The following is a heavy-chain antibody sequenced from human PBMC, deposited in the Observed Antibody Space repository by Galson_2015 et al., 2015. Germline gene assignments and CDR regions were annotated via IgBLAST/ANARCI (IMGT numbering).Heavy chain of an antibody. J-gene: IGHJ5*02. CDR1: GYSFPNYW. V-gene: IGHV5-51*01. D-gene: IGHD3-3*02. CDR2: IYPGNSDT. CDR3: ARHPIYSP. Sequence: QSGAEVKKPGESLQISCQGSGYSFPNYWIGWVRQMPGKGLEWMGIIYPGNSDTRYNPSFQGLVTISADKSVSTASLRWSGLKASDTAMYYCARHPIYSPWSQGTLVTVSS.